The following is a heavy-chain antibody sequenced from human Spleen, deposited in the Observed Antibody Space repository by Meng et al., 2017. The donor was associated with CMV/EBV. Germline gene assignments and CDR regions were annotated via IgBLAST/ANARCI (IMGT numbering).Heavy chain of an antibody. V-gene: IGHV4-61*01. CDR3: ARHHSSSSPGYYYYYYGMDV. J-gene: IGHJ6*02. Sequence: GSLRLSCTVSGDSVSSTSFYWTWIRQPPGKGLEWIGYIYNSERTHYNPSLKSRVTISVDTSKNQFSLKLSSVTAADTAVYYCARHHSSSSPGYYYYYYGMDVWGQGTTVTVSS. CDR2: IYNSERT. D-gene: IGHD6-13*01. CDR1: GDSVSSTSFY.